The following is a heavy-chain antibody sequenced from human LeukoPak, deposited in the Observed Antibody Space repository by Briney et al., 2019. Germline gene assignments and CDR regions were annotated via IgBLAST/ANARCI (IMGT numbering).Heavy chain of an antibody. CDR1: GYTFTSYG. Sequence: ASVKVSCKASGYTFTSYGISWARQAPGQGLEWMGWISAYNGNTNYAQKLQGRVTMTTDTSTSTAYMELRSLRSDDTAVYYCARGTPVPIDYYYYYYMDVWGKGTTVTVSS. CDR3: ARGTPVPIDYYYYYYMDV. V-gene: IGHV1-18*01. J-gene: IGHJ6*03. CDR2: ISAYNGNT.